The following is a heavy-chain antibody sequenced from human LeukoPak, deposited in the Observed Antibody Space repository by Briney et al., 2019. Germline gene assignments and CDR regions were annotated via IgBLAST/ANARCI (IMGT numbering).Heavy chain of an antibody. D-gene: IGHD3-3*01. CDR1: VGSISSYY. CDR3: ARELVYYDFWSGYYRRGPRTNIDY. J-gene: IGHJ4*02. V-gene: IGHV4-59*12. Sequence: SETLSLTCTVSVGSISSYYWSWIRQPPGKGLEWIGYIYYSGSTNYNPSLKSRVTISVDTSKNQFSLKLSSVTAADTAVYYCARELVYYDFWSGYYRRGPRTNIDYWGQGTLVTVSS. CDR2: IYYSGST.